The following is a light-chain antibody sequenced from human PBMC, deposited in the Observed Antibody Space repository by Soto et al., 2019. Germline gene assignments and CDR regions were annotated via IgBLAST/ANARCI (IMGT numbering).Light chain of an antibody. CDR1: QSVSSNF. V-gene: IGKV3-20*01. J-gene: IGKJ1*01. CDR3: HQYGSSPRT. CDR2: GAS. Sequence: EIVLTQSPGTLSLSPGDRATLSCRGSQSVSSNFLAWYQQKPGQAPKLLIYGASIRATGIPDRVSGSGSGTDFSITIRRMEPEDFAMYFCHQYGSSPRTFGQGTKVEMK.